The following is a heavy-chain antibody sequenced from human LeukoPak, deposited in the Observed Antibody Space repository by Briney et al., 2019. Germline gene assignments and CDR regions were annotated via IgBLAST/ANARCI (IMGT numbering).Heavy chain of an antibody. CDR1: GFTFSNYW. CDR3: ARSDSDYGDYDPPPYYYYGMDV. D-gene: IGHD4-17*01. V-gene: IGHV3-7*01. J-gene: IGHJ6*02. Sequence: GGSLRLSCAASGFTFSNYWMTWVRQGPGEGLEWLANINLDGSETHFVDSVKGRFTISRDNAKNSLYLQMNSLRAEDTAVYYCARSDSDYGDYDPPPYYYYGMDVWGQGTTVTVSS. CDR2: INLDGSET.